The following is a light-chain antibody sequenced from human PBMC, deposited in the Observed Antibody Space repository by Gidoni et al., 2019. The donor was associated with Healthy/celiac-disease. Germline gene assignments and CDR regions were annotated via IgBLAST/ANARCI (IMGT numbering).Light chain of an antibody. CDR3: SSYTSSSTPYVV. CDR1: SSDVGGYNY. CDR2: EVS. V-gene: IGLV2-14*01. Sequence: QSALTQPASVSGSPGQSITLSCTGTSSDVGGYNYVSWYQQHPGKAPKLMIYEVSNRPSGVPDRFSGSKSGNTASLTISGLQAEDEADYYCSSYTSSSTPYVVFGGGTKLTVL. J-gene: IGLJ2*01.